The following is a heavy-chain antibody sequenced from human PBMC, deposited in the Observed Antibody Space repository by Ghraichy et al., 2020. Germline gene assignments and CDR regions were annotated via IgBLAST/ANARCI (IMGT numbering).Heavy chain of an antibody. Sequence: LSLTCAASGFTFSSFWMSWVRQAPGNGLEWVANIKQDGSAKYYVDSVKGRFTISRDNVKNSLYLQMNSLRADDTAVYYCARDSDFDCWGQGTLVTVSS. CDR3: ARDSDFDC. V-gene: IGHV3-7*03. CDR1: GFTFSSFW. CDR2: IKQDGSAK. J-gene: IGHJ4*02.